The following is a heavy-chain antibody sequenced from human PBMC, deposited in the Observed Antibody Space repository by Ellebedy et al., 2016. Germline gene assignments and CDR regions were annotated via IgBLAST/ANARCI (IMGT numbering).Heavy chain of an antibody. Sequence: GGSLRLXXAASGFTFSSYWMSWVRQAPGKGLEWVANIKQDGSEKYYVDSVKGRFTISRDNAKNSLYLQMNSLRAEDTAVYYCARSRSSGSYYYYGMDVWGQGTTVTVSS. CDR2: IKQDGSEK. J-gene: IGHJ6*02. CDR3: ARSRSSGSYYYYGMDV. CDR1: GFTFSSYW. V-gene: IGHV3-7*01. D-gene: IGHD3-10*01.